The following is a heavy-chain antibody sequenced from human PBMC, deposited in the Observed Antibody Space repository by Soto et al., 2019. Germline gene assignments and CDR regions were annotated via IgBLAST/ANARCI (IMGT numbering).Heavy chain of an antibody. CDR3: ARTTSYRSPPNYYYFYMDV. V-gene: IGHV4-59*08. J-gene: IGHJ6*03. CDR1: GGSISSHY. Sequence: QVQLQESGPGLVKSSETLSLTCTVSGGSISSHYWSWIRQPPGRGLQWIGNIFYTGSTNYNPSLESRVTMSVATSKNQFSLRLSSVTAADTAVYYCARTTSYRSPPNYYYFYMDVWGKGTTVTVSS. D-gene: IGHD2-2*02. CDR2: IFYTGST.